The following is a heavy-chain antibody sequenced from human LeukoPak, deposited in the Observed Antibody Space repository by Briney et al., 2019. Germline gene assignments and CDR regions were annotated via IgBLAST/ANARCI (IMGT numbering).Heavy chain of an antibody. CDR2: IYSGGST. V-gene: IGHV3-53*01. Sequence: GGSLRLSCAASGLTVTSNYMNWVRQAPGKGLEWVSVIYSGGSTFYADSVKGRFTISRDNSKNTLYLQMNSLRAEDTAVYYCARWNDEAAFDYWGQGTLVTVSS. J-gene: IGHJ4*02. CDR3: ARWNDEAAFDY. D-gene: IGHD1-1*01. CDR1: GLTVTSNY.